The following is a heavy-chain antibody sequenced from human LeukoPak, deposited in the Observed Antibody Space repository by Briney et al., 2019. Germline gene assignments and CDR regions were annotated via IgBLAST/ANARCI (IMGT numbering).Heavy chain of an antibody. CDR3: ARASDGG. J-gene: IGHJ4*02. CDR2: ISYDGSNK. D-gene: IGHD3-16*01. V-gene: IGHV3-30-3*01. CDR1: GLTFSSHA. Sequence: GGSLRLSCAASGLTFSSHAMHWVRQAPGKGLEWVAVISYDGSNKYYADSVKGRFTISRDNSKNTLYLQMNSLRAEDTAVYYCARASDGGWGQGTLVTVSS.